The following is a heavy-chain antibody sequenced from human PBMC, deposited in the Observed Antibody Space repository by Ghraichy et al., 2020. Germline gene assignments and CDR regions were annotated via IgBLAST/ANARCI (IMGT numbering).Heavy chain of an antibody. V-gene: IGHV1-69*04. CDR3: ARELDYFDY. CDR2: IIPILGIA. Sequence: SAKVSCKASGGTFSSYAISWVRQAPGQGLEWMGRIIPILGIANYAQKFQGRVTITADKSTSTAYMELSSLRSEDTAVYYCARELDYFDYWGQGTLVTVSS. CDR1: GGTFSSYA. D-gene: IGHD3-16*01. J-gene: IGHJ4*02.